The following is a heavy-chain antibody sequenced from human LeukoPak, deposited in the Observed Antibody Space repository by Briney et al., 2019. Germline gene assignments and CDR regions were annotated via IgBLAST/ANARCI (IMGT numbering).Heavy chain of an antibody. CDR3: ARDKSPGDY. V-gene: IGHV4-61*01. CDR2: IYYSGST. Sequence: SETLSLTCTVSGGSISSSSYYWGWIRQPPGKGLEWIGYIYYSGSTNYNPSLKSRVTISVDTSKNQFSLKLSSVTAADTAVYYCARDKSPGDYWGQGTLVTVSS. CDR1: GGSISSSSYY. J-gene: IGHJ4*02.